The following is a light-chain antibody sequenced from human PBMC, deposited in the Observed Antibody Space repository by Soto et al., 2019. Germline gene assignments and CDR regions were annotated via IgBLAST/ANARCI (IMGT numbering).Light chain of an antibody. CDR3: AVWDQSLTGWV. Sequence: QSVLTQPPSASGTPGQSLTISCSGSSSNIGSHFVYWYQHLPGTAPKLLIFRDGQRPSGVPARFFGSKSVTSASLAITGLRSEDEADYYCAVWDQSLTGWVCGGGTKLTVL. CDR1: SSNIGSHF. J-gene: IGLJ3*02. V-gene: IGLV1-47*01. CDR2: RDG.